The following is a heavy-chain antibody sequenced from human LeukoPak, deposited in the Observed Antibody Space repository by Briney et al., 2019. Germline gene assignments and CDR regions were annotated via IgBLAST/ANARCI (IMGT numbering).Heavy chain of an antibody. Sequence: PSETLSLTCTVSGGSISSYYWSWIRQPPGKGLEWIGYIYYSGSTNYNPSLKSRVTISVDTSKNQFSLKLSSVTAADTAVYYCARDSSGYTRYAFDIWGQGTMVTVSS. J-gene: IGHJ3*02. CDR2: IYYSGST. D-gene: IGHD3-22*01. V-gene: IGHV4-59*01. CDR1: GGSISSYY. CDR3: ARDSSGYTRYAFDI.